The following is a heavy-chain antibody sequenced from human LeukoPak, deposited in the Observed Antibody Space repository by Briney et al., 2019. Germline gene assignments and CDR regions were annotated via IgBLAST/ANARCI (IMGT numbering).Heavy chain of an antibody. D-gene: IGHD3-10*02. CDR2: ISGRSGST. CDR3: AELGITMIGGV. Sequence: GGTLRLSCAASGFTFSSYGMSWVRQAPGKGLEWVSAISGRSGSTYYADSVKGRFTISRDNSKNTLYVQMHSLRAEDTAVYYCAELGITMIGGVWGKGTTVTISS. J-gene: IGHJ6*04. V-gene: IGHV3-23*01. CDR1: GFTFSSYG.